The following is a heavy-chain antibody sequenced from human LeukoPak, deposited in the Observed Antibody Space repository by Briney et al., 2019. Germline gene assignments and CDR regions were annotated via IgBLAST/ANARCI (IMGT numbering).Heavy chain of an antibody. V-gene: IGHV3-30*18. CDR2: ISYDGSNK. CDR3: AKGGGRNTTMVWAFDY. D-gene: IGHD5-18*01. Sequence: GGSLRLPCAASGFTFSSYGMHWVRQAPGKGLEWVAVISYDGSNKYYADSVKGRFTISRDNSKNTLYLQMNSLRAEDTAVYYCAKGGGRNTTMVWAFDYWGQGTLVTVSS. J-gene: IGHJ4*02. CDR1: GFTFSSYG.